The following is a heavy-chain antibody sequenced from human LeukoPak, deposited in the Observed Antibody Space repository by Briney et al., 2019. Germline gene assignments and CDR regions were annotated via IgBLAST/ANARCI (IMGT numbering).Heavy chain of an antibody. CDR3: AELGITMIGGV. J-gene: IGHJ6*04. CDR2: ISGSSSYI. V-gene: IGHV3-21*01. Sequence: GGSLRLSCAASGFTFSTYSMNWVRQAPGKGLEWVSSISGSSSYIYYADSVKGRFSISRDNAKNSLYLQMNSLRAEDTAVYYCAELGITMIGGVWGKGTTVTISS. CDR1: GFTFSTYS. D-gene: IGHD3-10*02.